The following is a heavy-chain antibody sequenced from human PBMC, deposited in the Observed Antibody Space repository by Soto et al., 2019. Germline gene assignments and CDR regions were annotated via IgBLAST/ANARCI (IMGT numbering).Heavy chain of an antibody. J-gene: IGHJ5*02. CDR3: ARGLASSSWDPNWFDP. D-gene: IGHD6-13*01. CDR2: IYYSGST. Sequence: SETLSLTCTVSGGSISSYYWSWIRQPPGKGLEWIGYIYYSGSTNYNPSLKSRVTISVDTSKNQFSLKLSSVTAADTAVYYCARGLASSSWDPNWFDPWGQGTLVTVSS. V-gene: IGHV4-59*01. CDR1: GGSISSYY.